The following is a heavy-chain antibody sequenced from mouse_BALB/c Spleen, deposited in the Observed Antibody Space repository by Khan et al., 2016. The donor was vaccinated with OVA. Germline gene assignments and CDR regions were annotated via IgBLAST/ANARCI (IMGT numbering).Heavy chain of an antibody. V-gene: IGHV1S81*02. CDR3: SRARYGTFAY. CDR1: GYTFTSYY. CDR2: INPNNGGT. D-gene: IGHD2-1*01. J-gene: IGHJ3*01. Sequence: QVQLKQSGAELVTPGASVRLSCKASGYTFTSYYLYWVKQRPGQGLEWIGDINPNNGGTNFNEKFKNKATLTVDTSSSTAYIQLNSLTSVDSAVDYCSRARYGTFAYWGQGTLVTVSA.